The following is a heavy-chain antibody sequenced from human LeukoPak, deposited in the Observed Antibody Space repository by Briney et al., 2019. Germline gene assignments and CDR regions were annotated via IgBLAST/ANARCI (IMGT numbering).Heavy chain of an antibody. CDR1: GFTFSSYG. CDR3: ARGRRYYYDSSGYPYYFDY. Sequence: TGGSLRLSCAASGFTFSSYGMHWVRQAPGKGLEWVAVISYDGSNKYYADSVKGRFTISRDNSKNTLYLQMNSLRAEDTAVYYCARGRRYYYDSSGYPYYFDYWGQGTLVTVSS. V-gene: IGHV3-30*03. CDR2: ISYDGSNK. D-gene: IGHD3-22*01. J-gene: IGHJ4*02.